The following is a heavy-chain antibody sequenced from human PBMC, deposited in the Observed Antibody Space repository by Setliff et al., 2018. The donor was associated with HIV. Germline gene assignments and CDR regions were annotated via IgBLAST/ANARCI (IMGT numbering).Heavy chain of an antibody. Sequence: PGGSLRLSCAASGFRFSDAWMTWVRQAPGQGLEWVGRIKSKTDGGTTDVAAHVKGRFIISREDSKNMVFLEMDSLKTEDTAIYYCARTYSSNWYIDYWGQGTLVTVSS. D-gene: IGHD6-13*01. J-gene: IGHJ4*02. CDR1: GFRFSDAW. CDR2: IKSKTDGGTT. CDR3: ARTYSSNWYIDY. V-gene: IGHV3-15*01.